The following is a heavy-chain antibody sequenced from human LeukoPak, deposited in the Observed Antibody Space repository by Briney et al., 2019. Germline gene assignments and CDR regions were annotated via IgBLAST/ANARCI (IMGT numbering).Heavy chain of an antibody. D-gene: IGHD6-19*01. V-gene: IGHV4-39*01. CDR2: IYYSGST. J-gene: IGHJ4*02. Sequence: SETLSLTCTVSGGSISSSSYYWGWIRQPPGKGLEWIGSIYYSGSTYYNPSLKSRVTISVDTSKNQFSLKLSPVTAADSDVYYCARIPVAGTQGDYWGQGTLVTVSS. CDR3: ARIPVAGTQGDY. CDR1: GGSISSSSYY.